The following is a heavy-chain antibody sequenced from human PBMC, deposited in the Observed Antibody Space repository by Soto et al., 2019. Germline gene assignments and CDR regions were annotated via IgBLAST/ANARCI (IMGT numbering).Heavy chain of an antibody. J-gene: IGHJ4*02. D-gene: IGHD3-10*01. CDR1: GFTFSSYS. CDR2: ISSSSSTK. Sequence: GGSLRLSCAASGFTFSSYSMNWVRQAPGKGLEWVSYISSSSSTKYYADFLKGRFTISRDNAKNSLYLQMNSLRDEDPAVYYCASDHPPEYYGSGRYFDYWGQGTLVTVSS. V-gene: IGHV3-48*02. CDR3: ASDHPPEYYGSGRYFDY.